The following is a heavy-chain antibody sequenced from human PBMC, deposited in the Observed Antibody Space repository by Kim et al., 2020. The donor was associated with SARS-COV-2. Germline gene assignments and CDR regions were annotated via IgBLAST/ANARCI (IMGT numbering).Heavy chain of an antibody. D-gene: IGHD3-10*01. V-gene: IGHV4-4*02. CDR1: GGSISSSNW. CDR3: ARGTLHSGSRPPSDY. Sequence: SETLSLTCAVSGGSISSSNWWSWVRQPPGKGLEWIGEIYHSGSTNYNPSLKSRVTISVDKSKNQFSLKLSSVTAADTAVYYCARGTLHSGSRPPSDYWGQGTLVTVSS. CDR2: IYHSGST. J-gene: IGHJ4*02.